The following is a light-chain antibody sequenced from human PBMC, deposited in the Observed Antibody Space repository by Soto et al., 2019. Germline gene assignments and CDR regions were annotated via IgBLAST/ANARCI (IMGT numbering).Light chain of an antibody. CDR3: QQHNNWPPET. CDR1: QSVSSN. Sequence: EIVMTQSPATLSVSPGERATLSCRASQSVSSNLAWYQHKPGQPPRLLIYGASTRATGIPARFSGSGSGTEFTLTISSLQSEDCAVYYCQQHNNWPPETVAQGTKVEIK. CDR2: GAS. J-gene: IGKJ1*01. V-gene: IGKV3-15*01.